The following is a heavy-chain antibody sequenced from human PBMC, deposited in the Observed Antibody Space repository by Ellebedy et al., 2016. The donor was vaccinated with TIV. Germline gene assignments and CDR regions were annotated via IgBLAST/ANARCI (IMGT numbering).Heavy chain of an antibody. D-gene: IGHD3-10*02. V-gene: IGHV3-11*04. CDR3: ARASFYDVDLSGWYFDV. CDR2: ISSSGSPI. J-gene: IGHJ2*01. CDR1: GFNIGGHY. Sequence: GESLKISCAASGFNIGGHYMSWMRQAPGKGLECVSYISSSGSPIFYADSVKGRFTISRDNAKNSLYLQMNSLRAEDTAMFYCARASFYDVDLSGWYFDVWGRGTLVTVSS.